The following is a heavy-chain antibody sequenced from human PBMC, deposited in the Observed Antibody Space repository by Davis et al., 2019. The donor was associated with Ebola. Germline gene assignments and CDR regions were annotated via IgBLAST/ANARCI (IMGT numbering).Heavy chain of an antibody. D-gene: IGHD5-24*01. V-gene: IGHV4-34*01. CDR3: ARGFKRWLQYYGY. CDR2: INHSGST. CDR1: GGSFSGYY. Sequence: SETLFLTCAVYGGSFSGYYWSWIRQPPGKGLEWIGEINHSGSTNYNPSLKSRVTISVDTSKNQFSLKLSSVTAADTAVYYCARGFKRWLQYYGYWGQGTLVTVSS. J-gene: IGHJ4*02.